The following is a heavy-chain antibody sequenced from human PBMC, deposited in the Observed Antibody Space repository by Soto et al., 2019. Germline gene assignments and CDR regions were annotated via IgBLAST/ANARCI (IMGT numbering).Heavy chain of an antibody. CDR1: GGSIRSYY. CDR2: IHDSGIT. D-gene: IGHD2-2*01. J-gene: IGHJ4*02. CDR3: AREYAFSSDY. V-gene: IGHV4-59*01. Sequence: PSETLSLTCTVSGGSIRSYYWSWIRQPPGKGLEWIGYIHDSGITDYNPSLKSRATISIDTFRNQISLNLHSVTAADTAVYYCAREYAFSSDYWGQGTVVTVSS.